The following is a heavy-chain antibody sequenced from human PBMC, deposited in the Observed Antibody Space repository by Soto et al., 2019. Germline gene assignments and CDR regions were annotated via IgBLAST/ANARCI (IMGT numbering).Heavy chain of an antibody. CDR2: INQDGGVM. V-gene: IGHV3-7*01. J-gene: IGHJ4*02. D-gene: IGHD6-6*01. Sequence: GSLRLSCAASGFPFSNYWMSWVRQAPGKGLEWVANINQDGGVMYYVDSVKGRFTVSRDNAKNSLYLQMNRLRADDTSVYYCARLGYSSSSFDYWGQGTLVTVSS. CDR3: ARLGYSSSSFDY. CDR1: GFPFSNYW.